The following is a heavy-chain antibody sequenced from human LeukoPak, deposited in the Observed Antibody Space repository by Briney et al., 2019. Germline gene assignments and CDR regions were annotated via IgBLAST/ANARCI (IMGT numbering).Heavy chain of an antibody. J-gene: IGHJ4*02. V-gene: IGHV3-33*01. CDR3: ARDAGVTACDY. Sequence: GRPLRLSCAASGYTFSSYAMHWVRQAPGKGREGLAVIWADGNNKYYGDSVKGRFTISRDNSKNTLYLQMNSLRAEDTAVYYCARDAGVTACDYWGQGTLVTVSS. CDR2: IWADGNNK. CDR1: GYTFSSYA. D-gene: IGHD2-21*02.